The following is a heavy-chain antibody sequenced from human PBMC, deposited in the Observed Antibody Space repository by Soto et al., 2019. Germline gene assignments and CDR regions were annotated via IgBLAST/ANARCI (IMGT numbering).Heavy chain of an antibody. D-gene: IGHD3-22*01. CDR2: IYPGDSDT. CDR3: ARPDYDPSRRDAFDH. J-gene: IGHJ3*01. Sequence: PGESLKISCKGSGYSFTSYWIGWVRQMPGKGLEWMGIIYPGDSDTRYSPSFQGHVTISADKSIRTAYLQGSSLKASDTATYYCARPDYDPSRRDAFDHWGPGTMVTVSS. CDR1: GYSFTSYW. V-gene: IGHV5-51*01.